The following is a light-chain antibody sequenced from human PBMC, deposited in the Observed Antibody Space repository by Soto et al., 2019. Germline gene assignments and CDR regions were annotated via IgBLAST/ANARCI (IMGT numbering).Light chain of an antibody. CDR1: QGISSY. CDR2: AAS. CDR3: QQLYSYPYT. J-gene: IGKJ2*01. V-gene: IGKV1-8*01. Sequence: AIRMTQSPSSFSASTGDRVTITCRASQGISSYLAWYQQKPGKAPKLLIYAASTLQSGVPSRFSGSGSGTDFTLTISCLQSEDLATYYCQQLYSYPYTFGHGTKLEIK.